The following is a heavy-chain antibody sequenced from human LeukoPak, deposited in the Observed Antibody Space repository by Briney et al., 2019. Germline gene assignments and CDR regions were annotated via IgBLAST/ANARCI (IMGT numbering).Heavy chain of an antibody. V-gene: IGHV3-23*01. D-gene: IGHD1-26*01. J-gene: IGHJ4*02. CDR1: GFTFSSYA. CDR2: ISGSGGST. Sequence: GSLRLSCAASGFTFSSYALSWVRQAPGKGLEWVSAISGSGGSTYYADSVKGRFTISRDNSKNTLYLQMNSLRAEDTAVYYCAKVYSGSYLIDYWGQGTLVTVSS. CDR3: AKVYSGSYLIDY.